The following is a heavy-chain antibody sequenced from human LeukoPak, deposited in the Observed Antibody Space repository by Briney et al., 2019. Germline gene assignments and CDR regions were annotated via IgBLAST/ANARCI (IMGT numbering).Heavy chain of an antibody. CDR3: ARITGTTYGPRPKRPQDY. D-gene: IGHD1-20*01. V-gene: IGHV3-23*01. J-gene: IGHJ4*02. CDR1: GFTFNTYA. CDR2: ISDSGGNT. Sequence: QTGGSLRLSCAASGFTFNTYAMSWVRQAPWERLQWVSGISDSGGNTYYADSVRGRFTISRDNSKNTLYLQMNSLRAEDTAVYYCARITGTTYGPRPKRPQDYWGQGTLVTVSS.